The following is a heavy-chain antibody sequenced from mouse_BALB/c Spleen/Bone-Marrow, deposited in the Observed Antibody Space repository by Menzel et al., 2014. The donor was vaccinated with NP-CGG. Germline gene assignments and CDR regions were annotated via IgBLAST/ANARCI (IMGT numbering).Heavy chain of an antibody. CDR2: ISNGGVST. CDR1: GFTFSSYT. D-gene: IGHD2-2*01. J-gene: IGHJ4*01. V-gene: IGHV5-12-2*01. CDR3: TRDGYDVGGAMDY. Sequence: EVQLQQSGGGLVQPGGSLKLSCAASGFTFSSYTMSWVRQTPEKRLEWVTYISNGGVSTYYADAVKGRFTISRDNAKNTLYLQMSSLKSEDTAMYYCTRDGYDVGGAMDYWGQGTSVTVSS.